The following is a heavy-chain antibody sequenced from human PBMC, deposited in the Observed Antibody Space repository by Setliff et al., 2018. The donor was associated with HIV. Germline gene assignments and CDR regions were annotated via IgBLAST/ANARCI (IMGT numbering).Heavy chain of an antibody. CDR1: GFTFTDYVTTWVRYA. J-gene: IGHJ4*02. CDR3: ASARIPTGGTSTSFDY. D-gene: IGHD1-1*01. Sequence: GGSLRLSCAASGFTFTDYVTTWVRYAMTWVRQAPGKGLERVSAISSSGDKTYYADSVKGRFTISRDISTNTLYLQLNSLRPEDTGVYYCASARIPTGGTSTSFDYCGQGTLVTVSS. CDR2: ISSSGDKT. V-gene: IGHV3-23*01.